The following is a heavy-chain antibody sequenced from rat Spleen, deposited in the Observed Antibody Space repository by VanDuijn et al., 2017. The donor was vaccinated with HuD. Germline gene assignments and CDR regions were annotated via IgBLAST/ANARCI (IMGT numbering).Heavy chain of an antibody. Sequence: QVQLKESGPALVQPSQTLSLTCTVSGFSLSNYGLIWVRQPPGKGLEWMGVIWGNGGTDYNSAIESRLSTSRDTSKSQVFLKMNSLQTEDTAMYFCARGGYGYDYWGQGVMVTVSS. CDR2: IWGNGGT. J-gene: IGHJ2*01. D-gene: IGHD1-7*01. CDR3: ARGGYGYDY. V-gene: IGHV2-13*01. CDR1: GFSLSNYG.